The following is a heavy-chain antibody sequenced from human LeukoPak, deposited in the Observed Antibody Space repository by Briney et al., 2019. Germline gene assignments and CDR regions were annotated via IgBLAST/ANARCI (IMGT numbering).Heavy chain of an antibody. V-gene: IGHV4-39*07. J-gene: IGHJ4*02. CDR1: GGSVSSSCYY. CDR2: IYYSGST. Sequence: AETLSLTCTVSGGSVSSSCYYWGWIRQPPGMELEWIGSIYYSGSTYYNPSRKSRVTISVDTSKNQFSLKLSSVTAADTAVYYCARAIAKFDYCGQGTLVTAPS. CDR3: ARAIAKFDY.